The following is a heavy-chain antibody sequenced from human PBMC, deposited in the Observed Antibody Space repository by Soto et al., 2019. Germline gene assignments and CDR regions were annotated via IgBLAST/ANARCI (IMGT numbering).Heavy chain of an antibody. D-gene: IGHD1-26*01. J-gene: IGHJ5*02. Sequence: EVQLVESGGGLVQPGGSLRLSCAASGFTFNTYWMAWVRQAPGKGPEWVASIKQDGSETFYMDSVRGRFTISRDNAKNSLYLQINSLRAEDMTVYYCAREVRATFDPWGQGTLVTVSS. V-gene: IGHV3-7*01. CDR1: GFTFNTYW. CDR2: IKQDGSET. CDR3: AREVRATFDP.